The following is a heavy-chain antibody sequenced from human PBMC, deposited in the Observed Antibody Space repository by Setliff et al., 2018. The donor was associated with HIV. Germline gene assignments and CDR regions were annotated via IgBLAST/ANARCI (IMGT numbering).Heavy chain of an antibody. V-gene: IGHV1-18*01. Sequence: GASVKVSCKASGYTFTTYGITWVRQAPGQGLEWMGWISTYNGNTNYAQKFQGRVTMTTVTSTSTAYMELRSLRSDDTAVYYCARLSIPAYYYVDVWGKGTAVTVSS. J-gene: IGHJ6*03. CDR2: ISTYNGNT. CDR1: GYTFTTYG. CDR3: ARLSIPAYYYVDV. D-gene: IGHD2-21*01.